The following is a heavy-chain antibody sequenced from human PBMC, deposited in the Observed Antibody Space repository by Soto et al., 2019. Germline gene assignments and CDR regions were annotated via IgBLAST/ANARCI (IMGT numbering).Heavy chain of an antibody. CDR3: ASTPGYCSGGSCYYGMDV. CDR1: GVSISDGGYT. CDR2: IYHTKNT. V-gene: IGHV4-30-2*01. Sequence: QLQLQESGSGLVKPSQTLSLTCTVSGVSISDGGYTWSWIRQPPGKGLEWIGYIYHTKNTYYSPSLKGRVTMSVDRSRNQFSLRLSSVTAADAALYYCASTPGYCSGGSCYYGMDVWGQGTTVTVSS. J-gene: IGHJ6*02. D-gene: IGHD2-15*01.